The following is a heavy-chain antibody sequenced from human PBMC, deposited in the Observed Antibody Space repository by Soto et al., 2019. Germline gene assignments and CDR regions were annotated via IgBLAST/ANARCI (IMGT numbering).Heavy chain of an antibody. CDR3: ENRGNPPGYYYYGMDV. J-gene: IGHJ6*02. V-gene: IGHV3-30*18. Sequence: QVQLVESGGGVVQPGRSLRLSCAASGFTFSSYGMHWVRQSTGKGLEWVAVISYDGSNKYYADYVKGRFTISRENSTNTLDMQMNSLRAEDTAVYYCENRGNPPGYYYYGMDVWGQGTTVTVSS. D-gene: IGHD4-4*01. CDR2: ISYDGSNK. CDR1: GFTFSSYG.